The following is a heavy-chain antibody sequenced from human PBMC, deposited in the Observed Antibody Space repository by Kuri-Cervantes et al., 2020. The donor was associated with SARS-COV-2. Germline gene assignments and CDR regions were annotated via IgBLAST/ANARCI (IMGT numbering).Heavy chain of an antibody. J-gene: IGHJ4*02. CDR3: AKVDQLLYDY. D-gene: IGHD2-2*02. CDR2: INHDGSAR. CDR1: GFTFSGSW. Sequence: GESLKISCAASGFTFSGSWMSWVRQAPGKGLEWVANINHDGSARYCGESVQGRFAISRDNAKNSLYLQMNSLRAEDTAVYYCAKVDQLLYDYWGQGTLVTVSS. V-gene: IGHV3-7*03.